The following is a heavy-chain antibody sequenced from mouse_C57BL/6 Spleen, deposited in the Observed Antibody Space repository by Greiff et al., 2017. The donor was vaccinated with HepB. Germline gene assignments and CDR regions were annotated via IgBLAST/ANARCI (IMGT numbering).Heavy chain of an antibody. V-gene: IGHV1-26*01. CDR3: ARGDYEESMDY. J-gene: IGHJ4*01. D-gene: IGHD2-4*01. CDR1: GYTFTDYY. CDR2: INPNNGGT. Sequence: EVQLQQSGPELVKPGASVKISCKASGYTFTDYYMNWVKQSHGKSLEWIGDINPNNGGTSYNQKFKGKATLTVDKSSSTAYMELRSLTSEDSAVYYCARGDYEESMDYWGQGTSVTVSS.